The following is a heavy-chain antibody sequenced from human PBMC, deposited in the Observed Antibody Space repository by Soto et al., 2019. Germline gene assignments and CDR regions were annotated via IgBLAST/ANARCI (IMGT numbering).Heavy chain of an antibody. D-gene: IGHD2-2*01. CDR1: GFTFSNFW. V-gene: IGHV3-74*01. CDR2: INSDESRT. J-gene: IGHJ4*02. CDR3: AKDPPLYCSSTSCQTPPFDY. Sequence: TGGSLRLSCVASGFTFSNFWMHLVRQVPGKGLVWISHINSDESRTSYADSVKGRFTISRDNSRNTLYLQMNSLRAEDTAVYYCAKDPPLYCSSTSCQTPPFDYWGQGTLVTVSS.